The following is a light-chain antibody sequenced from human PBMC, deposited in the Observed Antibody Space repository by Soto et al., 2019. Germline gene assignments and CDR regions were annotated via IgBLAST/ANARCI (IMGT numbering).Light chain of an antibody. Sequence: QSVLTQPPSVSEVPRQRVTLSCSGSSSNIGKNPVNWYQQLPGKAPKLLIYYDDLLPSGVSDRFSGSKSGTSASLAINGLQSEDDGVYYCAAWDDSLNGVLFGGGTKLTVL. V-gene: IGLV1-36*01. CDR2: YDD. CDR1: SSNIGKNP. CDR3: AAWDDSLNGVL. J-gene: IGLJ2*01.